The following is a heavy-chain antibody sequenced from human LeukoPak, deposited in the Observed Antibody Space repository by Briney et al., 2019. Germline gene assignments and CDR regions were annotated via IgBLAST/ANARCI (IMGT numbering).Heavy chain of an antibody. J-gene: IGHJ4*02. CDR1: GFIFSNYW. CDR3: ASQSVAGFDY. CDR2: IKQDGSEK. Sequence: GGSLRLSCAASGFIFSNYWMNWVRQAPGKGLEWVANIKQDGSEKYYVDSVKGRFTISRDNAKNSLYLQMNSLRAEDTAVYYCASQSVAGFDYWGQGILVTVSS. V-gene: IGHV3-7*01. D-gene: IGHD6-19*01.